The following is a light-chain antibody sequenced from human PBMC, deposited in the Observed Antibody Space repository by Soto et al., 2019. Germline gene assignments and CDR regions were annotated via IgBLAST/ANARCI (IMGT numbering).Light chain of an antibody. CDR1: QSISSS. CDR3: QQSYSTPIT. J-gene: IGKJ5*01. V-gene: IGKV1-39*01. CDR2: AAS. Sequence: DIQMTQSPSSLSASVGDSVTITCLASQSISSSLSWYLQKPGKAPNLLIYAASTLQSGVPSRFSGSGSGTDFSLTISSLQTDDFATYYCQQSYSTPITFGQGTRLEIK.